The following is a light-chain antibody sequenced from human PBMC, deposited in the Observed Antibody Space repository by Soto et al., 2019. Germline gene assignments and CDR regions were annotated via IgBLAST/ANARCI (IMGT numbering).Light chain of an antibody. Sequence: EIVMTHSPATLSLSPGERATLSCRASQSVSSSYLSWYQHKPGQAPRLLIYGASIRATGIPDRFSGSGSGTDFILTISRLEPEDFAVYYCQHYDNSPPSVTFGPGTKVDIK. V-gene: IGKV3D-7*01. J-gene: IGKJ3*01. CDR3: QHYDNSPPSVT. CDR2: GAS. CDR1: QSVSSSY.